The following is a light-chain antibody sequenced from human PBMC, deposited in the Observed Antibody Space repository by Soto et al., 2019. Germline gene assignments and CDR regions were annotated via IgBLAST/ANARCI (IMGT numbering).Light chain of an antibody. CDR2: GAS. CDR3: QQYGRSPFT. V-gene: IGKV3-20*01. Sequence: EIVLTQSPGTLSLSPGERVTLSCRAGQSVDSTYLTWYQQKPGQALRLLIYGASTRATGVPDRFSGSGSGTDFTLTISRLEPEDFAVYYCQQYGRSPFTFGGGTKVDIK. J-gene: IGKJ4*01. CDR1: QSVDSTY.